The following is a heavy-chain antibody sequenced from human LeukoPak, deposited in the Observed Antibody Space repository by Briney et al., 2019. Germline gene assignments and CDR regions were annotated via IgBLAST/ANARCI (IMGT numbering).Heavy chain of an antibody. J-gene: IGHJ4*02. Sequence: AGGSLRLSCAASGFTFSSYAMHWVRQAPGKGLEWVAVISYDGSNKYYADSVKGRFTISRDNSKNTLYLQMNSLRAEDTAVYYCARDRAPLSIAVAGTSDYWGQGTLVTVSS. V-gene: IGHV3-30-3*01. D-gene: IGHD6-19*01. CDR3: ARDRAPLSIAVAGTSDY. CDR1: GFTFSSYA. CDR2: ISYDGSNK.